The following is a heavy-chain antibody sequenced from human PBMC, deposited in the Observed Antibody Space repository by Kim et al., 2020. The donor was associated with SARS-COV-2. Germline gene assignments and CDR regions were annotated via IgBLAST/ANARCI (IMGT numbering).Heavy chain of an antibody. J-gene: IGHJ5*02. Sequence: SETLSLTCTVSGGSISSGGYYWSWIRQHPGKGLEWIGYIYYSGSTYYNPSLKSRVTISVDTSKNQFSLKLSSVTAADTAVYYCATSTPPGWPPPYTLDPRGQGTLVTVSS. V-gene: IGHV4-31*03. CDR1: GGSISSGGYY. CDR3: ATSTPPGWPPPYTLDP. CDR2: IYYSGST.